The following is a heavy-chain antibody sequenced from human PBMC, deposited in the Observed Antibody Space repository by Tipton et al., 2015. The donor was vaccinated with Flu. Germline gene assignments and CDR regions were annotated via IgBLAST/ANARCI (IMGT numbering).Heavy chain of an antibody. CDR2: IRHDGSDK. CDR3: AKDGWDTSGWYPFDY. Sequence: SLRLSCAASGFTFSGNGMHWVRQAPGKGLEWVAFIRHDGSDKYYADSVKGRSTISRDDSKNALYLLMSSLRPEDTAVYYCAKDGWDTSGWYPFDYWGQGTLVTVSS. D-gene: IGHD6-19*01. V-gene: IGHV3-30*02. J-gene: IGHJ4*02. CDR1: GFTFSGNG.